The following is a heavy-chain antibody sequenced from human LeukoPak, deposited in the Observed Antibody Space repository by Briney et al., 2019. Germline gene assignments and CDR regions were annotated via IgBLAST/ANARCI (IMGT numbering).Heavy chain of an antibody. Sequence: GGSLRLSCAASGFTFSSYEMNWVCQAPGKGLEWVSYISSSGSTIYYADSVKGRFTISRDNAKNSLYLQMNSLRAEDTAVYYCARDRYSTLGDMVRGAFDSWGQGTLVTVSS. CDR3: ARDRYSTLGDMVRGAFDS. CDR1: GFTFSSYE. CDR2: ISSSGSTI. J-gene: IGHJ5*01. V-gene: IGHV3-48*03. D-gene: IGHD3-10*01.